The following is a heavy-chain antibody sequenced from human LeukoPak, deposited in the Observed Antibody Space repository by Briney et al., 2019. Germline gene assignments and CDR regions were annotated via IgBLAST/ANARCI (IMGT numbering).Heavy chain of an antibody. CDR1: GYTFTRYA. CDR2: INPFNGNT. Sequence: ASVKVSCKASGYTFTRYAISWVRQAPGQGLGWMGWINPFNGNTNDAERFQGRVIMTTDTSTRTAYMELRSLRSDDTAVYYCARDYTSAEWLGFAFDVWGQGTMISVSS. D-gene: IGHD6-19*01. J-gene: IGHJ3*01. CDR3: ARDYTSAEWLGFAFDV. V-gene: IGHV1-18*01.